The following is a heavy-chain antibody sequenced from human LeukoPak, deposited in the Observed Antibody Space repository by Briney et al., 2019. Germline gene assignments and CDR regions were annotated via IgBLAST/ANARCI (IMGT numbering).Heavy chain of an antibody. Sequence: PGGSLRLSCAASGFTFSSYGMHWVRQAPGKGMEWVAVVSNDGSNEYYADSVKSRFAISRDNSKNTVYLQMNSLRGEDTAVYYCARDSASTPLDYWGQGTLVTVSS. CDR2: VSNDGSNE. CDR1: GFTFSSYG. V-gene: IGHV3-33*01. J-gene: IGHJ4*02. D-gene: IGHD1-26*01. CDR3: ARDSASTPLDY.